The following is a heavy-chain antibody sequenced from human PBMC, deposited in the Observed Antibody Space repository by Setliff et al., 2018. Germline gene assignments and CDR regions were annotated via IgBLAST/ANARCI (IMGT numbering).Heavy chain of an antibody. Sequence: ASVKVSCKASGYTFISYDINWVRQATGQGLEWVGWMDPNSGNTAYGRKFQDRVTITRNTSISTAYMELSSLRSEDTAVYYCARGRASGGYFEVWYSDLWGRGTLVTVS. D-gene: IGHD3-22*01. J-gene: IGHJ2*01. V-gene: IGHV1-8*03. CDR3: ARGRASGGYFEVWYSDL. CDR2: MDPNSGNT. CDR1: GYTFISYD.